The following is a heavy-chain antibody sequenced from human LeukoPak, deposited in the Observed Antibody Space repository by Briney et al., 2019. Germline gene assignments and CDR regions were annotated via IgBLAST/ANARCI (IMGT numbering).Heavy chain of an antibody. CDR2: INPRGGST. Sequence: ASVKVSCKASGYTFTSYYMHWVRQAPGQGLEWMGIINPRGGSTSYAQKFQGRVTMTRDTSTSTVYMELSSLRSEDTAVYYCARVSFRIEQQPAFDYWGQGTLVTVSS. V-gene: IGHV1-46*01. CDR3: ARVSFRIEQQPAFDY. D-gene: IGHD6-13*01. CDR1: GYTFTSYY. J-gene: IGHJ4*02.